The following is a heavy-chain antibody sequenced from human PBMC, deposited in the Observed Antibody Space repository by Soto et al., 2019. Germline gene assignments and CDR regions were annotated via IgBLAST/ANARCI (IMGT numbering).Heavy chain of an antibody. J-gene: IGHJ5*02. CDR1: GGSISSSSYY. V-gene: IGHV4-39*01. D-gene: IGHD2-2*01. CDR3: ARPLTDIVVVPAAIGENWFDP. CDR2: IYYSGST. Sequence: PSETLSLTCTVSGGSISSSSYYWGWIRQPPGKGLEWIGSIYYSGSTYYNPSLKSRVTISVDTSKNQFSLKLSSVTAADTAVYYCARPLTDIVVVPAAIGENWFDPWGQGTMVIVSS.